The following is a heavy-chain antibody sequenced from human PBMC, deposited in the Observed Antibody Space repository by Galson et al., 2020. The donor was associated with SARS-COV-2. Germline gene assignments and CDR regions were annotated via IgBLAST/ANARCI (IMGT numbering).Heavy chain of an antibody. CDR1: GGTFSSYT. D-gene: IGHD3-10*01. V-gene: IGHV1-69*13. Sequence: SVKVSCKASGGTFSSYTLSWVRQAPGQGLEWLGRIIPMLNITYYAQHLQGRLTITADESTRTTDMELSSLTSDDTAIYYCARIASKIGSDFWGQGTLVSFSS. CDR2: IIPMLNIT. CDR3: ARIASKIGSDF. J-gene: IGHJ4*02.